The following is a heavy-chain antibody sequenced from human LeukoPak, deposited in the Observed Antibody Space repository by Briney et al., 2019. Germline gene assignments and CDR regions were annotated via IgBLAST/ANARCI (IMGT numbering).Heavy chain of an antibody. V-gene: IGHV1-2*02. CDR2: INPNSGGT. D-gene: IGHD2-2*01. J-gene: IGHJ6*03. CDR1: GYTFIAYY. CDR3: ARVAYCSSTSCYGYYYYMDV. Sequence: ASVKVSCKASGYTFIAYYMHWVRQAPGQGLEWMGWINPNSGGTNYAQKFQGRVTMTRDTSISTAYMELSRLRSDDTAVYYCARVAYCSSTSCYGYYYYMDVWGKGTTVTVSS.